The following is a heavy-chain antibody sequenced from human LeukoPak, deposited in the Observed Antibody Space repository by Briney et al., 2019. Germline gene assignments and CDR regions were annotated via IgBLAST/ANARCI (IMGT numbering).Heavy chain of an antibody. J-gene: IGHJ4*02. Sequence: GGSLRLSCAASGFTFSSYAMSWVRQAPGKGLEWVSAISGSGGSTYYADSVKGRFTISRDNSKNTLYLQMNSLRAEDTAVYYCARDRSGWYYFDYWGQGTLVTVSS. CDR2: ISGSGGST. CDR3: ARDRSGWYYFDY. D-gene: IGHD6-19*01. CDR1: GFTFSSYA. V-gene: IGHV3-23*01.